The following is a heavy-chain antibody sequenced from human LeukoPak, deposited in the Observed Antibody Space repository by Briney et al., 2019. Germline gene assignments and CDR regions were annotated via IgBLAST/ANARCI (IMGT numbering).Heavy chain of an antibody. CDR1: GGSISSYY. CDR3: ARGPDDAFDI. CDR2: IYYTGST. V-gene: IGHV4-59*12. Sequence: SETLSLTCTISGGSISSYYWSWIRQPPGKGLEWIGYIYYTGSTNHNPSLKSRVTMSVDTSKNQFSLKLSSVTAADTAVYYCARGPDDAFDIWGQGTMVTVSS. J-gene: IGHJ3*02.